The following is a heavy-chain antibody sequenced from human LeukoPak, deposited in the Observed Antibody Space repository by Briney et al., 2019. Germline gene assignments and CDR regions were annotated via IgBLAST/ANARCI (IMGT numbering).Heavy chain of an antibody. CDR3: ARLGNYDFWSGYNY. D-gene: IGHD3-3*01. Sequence: ASVKVSCKASGGTFSSYAISWVRQAPGQGLEWMGGIIPIFGTANYAQKFQGRVTITADESTSTAYMELSSLISEDTAVYYCARLGNYDFWSGYNYWGQGTLVTVSS. J-gene: IGHJ4*02. CDR1: GGTFSSYA. CDR2: IIPIFGTA. V-gene: IGHV1-69*13.